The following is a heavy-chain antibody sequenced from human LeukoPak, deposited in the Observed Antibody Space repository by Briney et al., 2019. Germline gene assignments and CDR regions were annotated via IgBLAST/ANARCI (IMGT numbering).Heavy chain of an antibody. V-gene: IGHV1-46*01. CDR2: INPSGGST. D-gene: IGHD3-10*01. J-gene: IGHJ6*02. CDR3: ARDRHGSGTYNYYGMDV. CDR1: GYTFTTYY. Sequence: ASVKVSCKASGYTFTTYYMHWVRQAPGQGLEWMGIINPSGGSTTYAQKFQGRVAITRDTSTSTVYMEVSSLRSEDTAVYYCARDRHGSGTYNYYGMDVWGQGTTVTVSS.